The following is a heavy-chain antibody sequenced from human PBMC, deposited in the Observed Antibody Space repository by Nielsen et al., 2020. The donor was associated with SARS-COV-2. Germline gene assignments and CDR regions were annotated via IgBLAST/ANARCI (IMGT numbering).Heavy chain of an antibody. CDR2: ISGSGDST. Sequence: GESLKISCAASGFTFSNYAISWVRQAPGKGLQWVSAISGSGDSTYYADSVKGRFIISRDNSKNMLFLQMNSLRAEDTAVYYCARDRRYSGYDWGRGPYYYYGLDVWGQGTTVTVSS. CDR1: GFTFSNYA. CDR3: ARDRRYSGYDWGRGPYYYYGLDV. J-gene: IGHJ6*02. D-gene: IGHD5-12*01. V-gene: IGHV3-23*01.